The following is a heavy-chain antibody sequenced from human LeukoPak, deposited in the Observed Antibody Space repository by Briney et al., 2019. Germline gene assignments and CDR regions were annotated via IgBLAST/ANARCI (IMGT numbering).Heavy chain of an antibody. Sequence: PGGSLRLSCAPSGFTFSSYWMSWVRQAPGKGLEWVANIKQDGSEKYYVDSVKGRFTISRDNAKNSLYLQMNSLRAADTAVYYCARGRVDTAMVISSYYYGMDVWGKGTTVTVSS. V-gene: IGHV3-7*01. D-gene: IGHD5-18*01. J-gene: IGHJ6*04. CDR1: GFTFSSYW. CDR3: ARGRVDTAMVISSYYYGMDV. CDR2: IKQDGSEK.